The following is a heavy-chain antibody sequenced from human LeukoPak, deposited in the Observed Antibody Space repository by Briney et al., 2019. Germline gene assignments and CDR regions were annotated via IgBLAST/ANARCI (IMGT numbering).Heavy chain of an antibody. CDR1: GFTFSSYS. CDR2: ISSSSSYI. V-gene: IGHV3-21*01. CDR3: ARDPSVYSHDYPDV. Sequence: GGSLRLSCAASGFTFSSYSMNWVRQAPGKGPEWVSSISSSSSYIYYADSVKGRFTISRDNAKNSLYLQMNSLRAEDTAVYYCARDPSVYSHDYPDVWGQGTTVTVSS. J-gene: IGHJ6*02. D-gene: IGHD4-11*01.